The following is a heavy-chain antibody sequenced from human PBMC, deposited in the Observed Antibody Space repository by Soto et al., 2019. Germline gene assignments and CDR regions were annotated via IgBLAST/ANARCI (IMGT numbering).Heavy chain of an antibody. Sequence: QVQRVESGGGVVQPGRSLRLSCAASGFTFSSYGMHWVRQAPGKGLEWVAFIWYEGSNKYYADSVKGRFTISSDNSKNTRYLQMNSLRAEDAAVYYCARVAREIIVVVTASYHFYGMDVWGQGTTVTVSS. J-gene: IGHJ6*02. CDR2: IWYEGSNK. V-gene: IGHV3-33*01. D-gene: IGHD2-21*02. CDR1: GFTFSSYG. CDR3: ARVAREIIVVVTASYHFYGMDV.